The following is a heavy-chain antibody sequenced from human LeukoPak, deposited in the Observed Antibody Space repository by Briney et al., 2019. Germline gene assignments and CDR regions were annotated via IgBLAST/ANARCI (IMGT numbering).Heavy chain of an antibody. J-gene: IGHJ5*02. CDR2: SSYTGSP. Sequence: SETLSLTCTVSGASINSYHWSWIRQPPGKALEWIGYSSYTGSPKYTPSLKSRVIMSKDTSKNQISLKLSAVTAADTAVYYCARGDRYSPGFDTWGQGTLVTVSP. V-gene: IGHV4-59*01. D-gene: IGHD5-24*01. CDR3: ARGDRYSPGFDT. CDR1: GASINSYH.